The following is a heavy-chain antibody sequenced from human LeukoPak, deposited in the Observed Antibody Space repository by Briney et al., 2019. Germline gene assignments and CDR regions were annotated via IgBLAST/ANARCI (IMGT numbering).Heavy chain of an antibody. V-gene: IGHV1-2*02. J-gene: IGHJ4*02. D-gene: IGHD3-10*01. Sequence: ASVKVSCKASGFTFTGYYMHWVRQAPGRGLEWMGWINPNSGGTNYAQKFQGRVTMTRDTSISTAYMELSRLRSDDTAVYYCARDVVRGVRSFDYWGQGTLVTVSS. CDR3: ARDVVRGVRSFDY. CDR1: GFTFTGYY. CDR2: INPNSGGT.